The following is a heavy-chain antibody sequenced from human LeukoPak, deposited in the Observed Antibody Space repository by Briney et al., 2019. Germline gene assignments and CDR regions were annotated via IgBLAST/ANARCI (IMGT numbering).Heavy chain of an antibody. D-gene: IGHD6-13*01. CDR2: IIPIFGTA. V-gene: IGHV1-69*06. CDR1: GGTFSSYA. J-gene: IGHJ4*02. Sequence: ASVKVSCKASGGTFSSYAISWVRQAPGQGLEWMGGIIPIFGTANYAQKFQGRVTITADKSTGTAYMELSSLRSEDTAVYYCASEGAAAGTHYFDYWGQGTLVTVSS. CDR3: ASEGAAAGTHYFDY.